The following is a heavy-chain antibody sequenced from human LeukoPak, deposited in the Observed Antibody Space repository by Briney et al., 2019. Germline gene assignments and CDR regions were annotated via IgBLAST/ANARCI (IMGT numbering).Heavy chain of an antibody. CDR2: INHGGST. V-gene: IGHV4-34*01. CDR3: ARGATLGSSGWYCFDY. D-gene: IGHD6-19*01. CDR1: GGSFSGYY. Sequence: SETLSLTCAVYGGSFSGYYWSWIRQPPGKGLEWIGEINHGGSTNYNPSLKSRVTISVDTSKNQFSLKLSSVTAADTAVYYCARGATLGSSGWYCFDYWGQGTLVTVSS. J-gene: IGHJ4*02.